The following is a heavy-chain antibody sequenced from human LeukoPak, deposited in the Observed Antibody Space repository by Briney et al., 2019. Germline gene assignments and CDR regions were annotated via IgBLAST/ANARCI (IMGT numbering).Heavy chain of an antibody. CDR1: GYTFTSYY. D-gene: IGHD6-13*01. CDR3: ARERRGGVAAAGYFDY. Sequence: ASVKVSCKASGYTFTSYYMHWVRQAPRQGLEWMGIINPSGGSTSYAQKFQGRVTMTRDTSTSTVYMELSSLRSEDTAVYYCARERRGGVAAAGYFDYWGQGTLVTVSS. CDR2: INPSGGST. V-gene: IGHV1-46*01. J-gene: IGHJ4*02.